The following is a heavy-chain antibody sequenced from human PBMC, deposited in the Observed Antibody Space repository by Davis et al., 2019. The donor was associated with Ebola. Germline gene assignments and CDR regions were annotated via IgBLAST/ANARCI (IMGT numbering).Heavy chain of an antibody. CDR3: VRENSYHYGLDV. CDR1: GSTFSNSW. V-gene: IGHV3-74*01. Sequence: GESLKISCAASGSTFSNSWMHWVRQAPGKGLLWVSRIDSDGTSAVYADAVEGRFTISRDNARNTLYLEMTSLRVEDTAVYYCVRENSYHYGLDVWGQGTTVTVSS. CDR2: IDSDGTSA. J-gene: IGHJ6*02.